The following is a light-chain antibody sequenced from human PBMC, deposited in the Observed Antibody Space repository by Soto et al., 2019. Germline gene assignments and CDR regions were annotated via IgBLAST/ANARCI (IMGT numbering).Light chain of an antibody. CDR2: EVS. CDR1: SSDIGDYNY. Sequence: QSALTQPASVSGSPGQSITISCTGTSSDIGDYNYVSWYQQHPGKAPKLMIYEVSDRPSGDSNRFSGSKSGNTASLTISGLQAEDEADYYCSSYTSSRTIVFGTGTKVTVL. V-gene: IGLV2-14*01. CDR3: SSYTSSRTIV. J-gene: IGLJ1*01.